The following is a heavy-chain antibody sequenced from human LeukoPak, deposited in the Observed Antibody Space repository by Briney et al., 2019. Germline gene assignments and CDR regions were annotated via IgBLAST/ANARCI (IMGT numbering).Heavy chain of an antibody. CDR1: GFTFSSYS. CDR3: ARDRSGYEMEEGYYMDV. J-gene: IGHJ6*03. Sequence: GGSLRLSCAASGFTFSSYSMNWVRQAPGRGLEWVSSISSSSSYIYYADSVKGGFTISIYNAKNSLYLQMNILRADDTAVYYCARDRSGYEMEEGYYMDVWGKGTTVTVSS. CDR2: ISSSSSYI. V-gene: IGHV3-21*01. D-gene: IGHD5-12*01.